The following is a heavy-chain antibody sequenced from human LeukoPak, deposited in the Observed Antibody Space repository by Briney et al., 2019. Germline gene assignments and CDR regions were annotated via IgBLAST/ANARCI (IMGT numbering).Heavy chain of an antibody. CDR1: GFTFSDAW. Sequence: GGSLRLSCAASGFTFSDAWMNWVRQAQGKGLEWVGRIKRKTDGGATDYAAPVKGRFTISRDDSKNTLNLQMNSLKTEDTAVYYCTTGIRGDWGQGTLVTVSS. CDR2: IKRKTDGGAT. D-gene: IGHD3-10*01. CDR3: TTGIRGD. J-gene: IGHJ4*02. V-gene: IGHV3-15*07.